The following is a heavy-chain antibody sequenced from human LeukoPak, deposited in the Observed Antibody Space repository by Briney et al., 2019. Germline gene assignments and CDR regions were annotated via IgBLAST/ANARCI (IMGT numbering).Heavy chain of an antibody. J-gene: IGHJ3*02. D-gene: IGHD3-22*01. Sequence: ASVKVSCKASGYTFTSYGISWVRQAPGQGLEWMGWISAYNGNTNYAQKLQGRVTMTTDTSTSTAYMELRSLRSDDTAVYYCARVSDPYDSSGNGWGNDAFDIWGQGTMVTVSS. CDR3: ARVSDPYDSSGNGWGNDAFDI. V-gene: IGHV1-18*01. CDR2: ISAYNGNT. CDR1: GYTFTSYG.